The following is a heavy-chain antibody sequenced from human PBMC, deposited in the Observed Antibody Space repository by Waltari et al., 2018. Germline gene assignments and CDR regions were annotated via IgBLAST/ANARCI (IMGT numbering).Heavy chain of an antibody. D-gene: IGHD2-2*01. V-gene: IGHV3-74*01. CDR3: TRSRYCSTTSGQVDWFDP. CDR1: GFTFSNYW. CDR2: INGDGGSP. Sequence: EVQLVESGGGLVQPGGSLRLSCAASGFTFSNYWMHWVRQAPGKGLVGDSRINGDGGSPSDADSVRGRYTIARDNAYNTLYLQMNSRRAEDTAVYYCTRSRYCSTTSGQVDWFDPWGQGTLVTVSS. J-gene: IGHJ5*02.